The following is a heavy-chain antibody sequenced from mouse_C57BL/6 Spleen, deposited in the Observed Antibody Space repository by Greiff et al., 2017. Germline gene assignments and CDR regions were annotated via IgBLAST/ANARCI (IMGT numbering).Heavy chain of an antibody. V-gene: IGHV5-17*01. J-gene: IGHJ3*01. CDR1: GFTFSDYG. CDR3: ARGNYYGSSPWFAY. Sequence: DVHLVESGGGLVKPGGSLKLSCAASGFTFSDYGMHWVRQAPEKGLEWVAYISSGSSTIYYADTVKGRFTISRDNAKNTLFLQMTSLRSEDTAMYYCARGNYYGSSPWFAYWGQGTLVTVSA. CDR2: ISSGSSTI. D-gene: IGHD1-1*01.